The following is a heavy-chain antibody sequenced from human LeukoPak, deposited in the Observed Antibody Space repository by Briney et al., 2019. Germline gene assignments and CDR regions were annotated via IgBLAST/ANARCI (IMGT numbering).Heavy chain of an antibody. J-gene: IGHJ4*02. V-gene: IGHV1-69*05. D-gene: IGHD4-17*01. CDR1: GGTFSSYA. CDR3: VYGDYLYYFDY. Sequence: ASVKVSXKASGGTFSSYAISWVRQAPGQGLEWMGGIIPIFGTANYAQKFQGRVTITTDESTSTAYMELSSLRSEDTAVYYCVYGDYLYYFDYWGQGTLVTVSS. CDR2: IIPIFGTA.